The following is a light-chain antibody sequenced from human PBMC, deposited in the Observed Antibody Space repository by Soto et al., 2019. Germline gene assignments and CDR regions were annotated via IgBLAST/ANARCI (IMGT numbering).Light chain of an antibody. CDR3: QQRHMWPIT. CDR2: DAY. V-gene: IGKV3-11*01. J-gene: IGKJ5*01. CDR1: QSFRGL. Sequence: EVVLTQSPVTLSLSPGERATISCRASQSFRGLLAWYQQKPGQAPRLLIYDAYKRATGIPPRFSGSGSGTYFTLTISSLEPEDSAVYYCQQRHMWPITFGQGTRLEIK.